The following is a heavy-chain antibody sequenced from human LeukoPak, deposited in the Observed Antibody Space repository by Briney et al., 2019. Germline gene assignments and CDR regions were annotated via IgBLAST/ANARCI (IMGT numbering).Heavy chain of an antibody. D-gene: IGHD3-16*01. CDR3: AKEETSTVWD. Sequence: KPSETLSLTCTVSGGSISSTSYYWGWIRQPPGKGLEWVGSIYYSGSTFYKPSLKSRVTISIDTSKNQFSLKLSSVTAADTAVYYCAKEETSTVWDWGQGTLVTVSS. CDR2: IYYSGST. V-gene: IGHV4-39*07. CDR1: GGSISSTSYY. J-gene: IGHJ4*02.